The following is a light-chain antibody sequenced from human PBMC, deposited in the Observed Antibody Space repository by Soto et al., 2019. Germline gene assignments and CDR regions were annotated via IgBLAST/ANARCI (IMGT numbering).Light chain of an antibody. Sequence: QSALTQPPSVSGAPGQRVTISCTGSSSNIGAGYDVHWYQQFPGTAPKLLIYFNTHRPSGVPDRFSGSKSGTSASLAITGLQSEYEADYYCQSYDSYLRDVFGDGSKVTVL. CDR2: FNT. CDR1: SSNIGAGYD. J-gene: IGLJ1*01. V-gene: IGLV1-40*01. CDR3: QSYDSYLRDV.